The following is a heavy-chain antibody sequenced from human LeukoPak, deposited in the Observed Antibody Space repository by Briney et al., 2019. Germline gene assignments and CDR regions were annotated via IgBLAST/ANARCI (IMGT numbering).Heavy chain of an antibody. J-gene: IGHJ4*02. CDR2: IYTSGSS. Sequence: SETLSLTCTVSGGSISSYYWSWIRQPAGKGLEWIGRIYTSGSSNYNPSLKSRVTISVDRSKNQFSLKLNSVTAADTAVYYCASMYYFDSSGYYYGDFFDYWGQGTLVTVSS. CDR3: ASMYYFDSSGYYYGDFFDY. V-gene: IGHV4-4*07. D-gene: IGHD3-22*01. CDR1: GGSISSYY.